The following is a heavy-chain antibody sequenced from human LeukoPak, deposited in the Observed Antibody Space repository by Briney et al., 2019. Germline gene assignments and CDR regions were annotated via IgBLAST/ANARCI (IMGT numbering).Heavy chain of an antibody. D-gene: IGHD3-10*01. CDR3: ARDRDYYGSGTYDWFDS. CDR2: ISSSGSTI. Sequence: GGSLRLSCAASGFTFSSYAMHWVRQAPGKGLEWVSYISSSGSTIYYADSVKGRFTISRDNSKNTLYLQMNSLRAEDTAVYYCARDRDYYGSGTYDWFDSWGQGTLVTVSS. V-gene: IGHV3-48*01. CDR1: GFTFSSYA. J-gene: IGHJ5*01.